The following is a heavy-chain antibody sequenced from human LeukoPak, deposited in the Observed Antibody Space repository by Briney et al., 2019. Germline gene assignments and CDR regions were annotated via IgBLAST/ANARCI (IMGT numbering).Heavy chain of an antibody. J-gene: IGHJ5*02. V-gene: IGHV4-34*01. Sequence: SETLSLTCAVYGGSFSGYYWSWIRQPPGTGLEWIGEINHSGSTNYNPSLKSRVTISVDTSKNQFSLKLSSVTAADTAVYYCAGPVRGARGTNWFDPWGQGTLVTVSS. D-gene: IGHD3-16*01. CDR3: AGPVRGARGTNWFDP. CDR2: INHSGST. CDR1: GGSFSGYY.